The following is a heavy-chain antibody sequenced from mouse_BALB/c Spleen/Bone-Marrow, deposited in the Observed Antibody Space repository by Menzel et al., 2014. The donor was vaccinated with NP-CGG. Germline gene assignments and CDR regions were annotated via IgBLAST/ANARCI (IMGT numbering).Heavy chain of an antibody. CDR2: IDPYNGGT. CDR3: ASYGNYGWFAY. J-gene: IGHJ3*01. Sequence: EVQLQQSGPELVKPGASVKVSCKASGYAFTSYNMYWVKQSHGKSLEWIGCIDPYNGGTNYYQKFKGKATLTVDKSSSTAYMHLNSLTSEDSAVYYCASYGNYGWFAYWGQGTLVTVSA. V-gene: IGHV1S135*01. D-gene: IGHD2-1*01. CDR1: GYAFTSYN.